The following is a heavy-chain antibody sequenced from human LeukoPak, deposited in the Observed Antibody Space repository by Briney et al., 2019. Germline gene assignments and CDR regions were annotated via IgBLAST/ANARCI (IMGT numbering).Heavy chain of an antibody. V-gene: IGHV4-59*08. D-gene: IGHD6-13*01. Sequence: SETLSLTCTVSGASISTYYWTWIRQPPGKGLECIGYIFYSGSPNYNPSLKSRVTISVDTFKNQFSLKLSSVTAADTAVYYCARVGHIVAAGTYDYWGQGTLVTVSS. J-gene: IGHJ4*02. CDR3: ARVGHIVAAGTYDY. CDR2: IFYSGSP. CDR1: GASISTYY.